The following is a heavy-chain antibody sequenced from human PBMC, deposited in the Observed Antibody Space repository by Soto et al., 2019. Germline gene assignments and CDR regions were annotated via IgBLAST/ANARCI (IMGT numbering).Heavy chain of an antibody. J-gene: IGHJ6*02. CDR1: GGSISSGDYY. Sequence: SETLSLTCTVSGGSISSGDYYWSWIRQPPGKGLEWIGYIYYSGTTYYNPSLKSRVTISVDTSKNQFSLKVSSVTASDTAMYYCARYLDSSSSSGYYYGMDVWGQGTTVTVSS. CDR2: IYYSGTT. V-gene: IGHV4-30-4*01. CDR3: ARYLDSSSSSGYYYGMDV. D-gene: IGHD6-6*01.